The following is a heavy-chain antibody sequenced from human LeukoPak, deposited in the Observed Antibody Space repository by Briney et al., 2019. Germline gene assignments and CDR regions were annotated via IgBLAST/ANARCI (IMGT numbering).Heavy chain of an antibody. CDR2: MNPNSGNT. V-gene: IGHV1-8*01. D-gene: IGHD4-11*01. CDR3: ARVALRPIDYSNPEFDP. J-gene: IGHJ5*02. Sequence: ASVKVSCKASGYTFTSYDINWVRQATGQGLEWMGWMNPNSGNTGYAQKFQGRVTMTRNTSISTAYMELSSLRSEDTAVYYCARVALRPIDYSNPEFDPWGQGTLVTVS. CDR1: GYTFTSYD.